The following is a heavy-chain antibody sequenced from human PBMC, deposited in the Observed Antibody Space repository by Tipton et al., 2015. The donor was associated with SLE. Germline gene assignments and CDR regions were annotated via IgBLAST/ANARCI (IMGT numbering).Heavy chain of an antibody. CDR2: ISAYNGNT. Sequence: QSGPEVKRPGSSVKVSCKASGVTFSSYAISWVRQAPGQGLEWMGWISAYNGNTNYAQKFQGRVTMTRDTSTSTAYMELRSLRSDDTAVYYCARDQGRTRYFQHWGQGTLVTVSS. CDR3: ARDQGRTRYFQH. V-gene: IGHV1-18*01. CDR1: GVTFSSYA. J-gene: IGHJ1*01.